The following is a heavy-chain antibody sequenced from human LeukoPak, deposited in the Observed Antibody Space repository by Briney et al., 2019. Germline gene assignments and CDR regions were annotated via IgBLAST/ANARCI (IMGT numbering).Heavy chain of an antibody. CDR2: IIPIFGTA. J-gene: IGHJ3*02. D-gene: IGHD4-17*01. CDR1: GGTFSSYA. Sequence: GASVKVSCKASGGTFSSYAISWVRQAPGQGLEWMGGIIPIFGTANYAQKFQGRVTITADKSTSTAYMELSSLRSDDTAVYYCARDVLPDYGDYDRRYDMDAFDIWGQGTMVTVSS. CDR3: ARDVLPDYGDYDRRYDMDAFDI. V-gene: IGHV1-69*06.